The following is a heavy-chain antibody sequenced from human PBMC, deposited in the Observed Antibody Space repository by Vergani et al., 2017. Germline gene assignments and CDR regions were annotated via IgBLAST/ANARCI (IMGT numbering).Heavy chain of an antibody. J-gene: IGHJ4*02. Sequence: QVQLQESGPGLVKPSQTLSLTCTVSGGSISSGSYYWSWIRQPAGKGLEWIGRIYTRGSTNYNPSLKSRVTISVDTSKNQFSLKLSSVTAADTAVYYCARADGYTDYWGQGTLVTVSS. CDR2: IYTRGST. CDR1: GGSISSGSYY. V-gene: IGHV4-61*02. CDR3: ARADGYTDY. D-gene: IGHD5-18*01.